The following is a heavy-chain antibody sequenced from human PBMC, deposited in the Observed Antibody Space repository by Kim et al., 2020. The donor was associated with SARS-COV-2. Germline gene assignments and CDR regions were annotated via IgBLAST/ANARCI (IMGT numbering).Heavy chain of an antibody. Sequence: GGSLRLSCAASGFTFSSYAMSWVRQAPGKGLEWVSAISGSGGSTYYADSVKGRFTISRDNSKNTLYLQMNSLRAEDTAVYYCASYHYYDSSGYPYWGQGTLVTVSS. D-gene: IGHD3-22*01. CDR1: GFTFSSYA. J-gene: IGHJ4*02. CDR2: ISGSGGST. V-gene: IGHV3-23*01. CDR3: ASYHYYDSSGYPY.